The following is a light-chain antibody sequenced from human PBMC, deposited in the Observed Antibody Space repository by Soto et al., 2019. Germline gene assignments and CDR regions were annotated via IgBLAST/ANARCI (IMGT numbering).Light chain of an antibody. V-gene: IGKV3-11*01. CDR3: QQRSNWPLT. CDR2: DAS. J-gene: IGKJ4*01. CDR1: XXVXXY. Sequence: EIVXTXSPXTXSLSXGXXXTXSCXAXXXVXXYLAWYQQKPGQAPRLLIYDASNRATGIPARFSGSGSGTDFTLTISSLEPEDFAVYYCQQRSNWPLTFGGGTKVEIK.